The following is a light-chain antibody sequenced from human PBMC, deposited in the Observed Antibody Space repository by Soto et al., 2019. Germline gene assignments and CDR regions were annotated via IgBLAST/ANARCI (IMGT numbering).Light chain of an antibody. Sequence: QAVVTQPPSASGTPGQRVTISCSGDSSNIETNSVNWYLQLPGSAPKLIIYSDNQRPSGVPVRFSASKSGTSASLAISGLQSEDEADYYCASWDDSLSGWVFGGGTKLTVL. V-gene: IGLV1-44*01. J-gene: IGLJ3*02. CDR2: SDN. CDR1: SSNIETNS. CDR3: ASWDDSLSGWV.